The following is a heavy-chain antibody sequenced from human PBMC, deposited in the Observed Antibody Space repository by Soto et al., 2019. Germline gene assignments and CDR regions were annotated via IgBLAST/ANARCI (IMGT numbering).Heavy chain of an antibody. CDR3: IKSSRTLGDS. CDR2: IGTSGGDT. D-gene: IGHD6-13*01. J-gene: IGHJ4*02. CDR1: GFTFSYFA. V-gene: IGHV3-23*01. Sequence: EVQLLESGGGLVQPGGSLRLSCAASGFTFSYFAMSWVRQAPGKGLEWVSAIGTSGGDTYYADSVKGRFTISRDNSKNTLYLQLSSLRAEDTAVYYAIKSSRTLGDSWGQGTLVTVSS.